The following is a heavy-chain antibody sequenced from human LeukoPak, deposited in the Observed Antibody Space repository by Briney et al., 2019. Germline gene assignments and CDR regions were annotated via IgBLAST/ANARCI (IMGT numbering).Heavy chain of an antibody. CDR2: ISSSGSTI. J-gene: IGHJ6*02. CDR1: GSTFSNYW. Sequence: GGSLRLSCAASGSTFSNYWMTWVRQAPGKGLEWVSYISSSGSTIYYADSVKGRFTISRDNAKNSLYLQMNSLRAEDTAVYYCARDLRYSSGQKYYYYGMDVWGQGTTVTVSS. D-gene: IGHD6-19*01. V-gene: IGHV3-11*01. CDR3: ARDLRYSSGQKYYYYGMDV.